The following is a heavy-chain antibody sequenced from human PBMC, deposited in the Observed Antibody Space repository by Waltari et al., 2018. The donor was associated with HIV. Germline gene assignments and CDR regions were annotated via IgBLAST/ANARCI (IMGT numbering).Heavy chain of an antibody. J-gene: IGHJ4*02. V-gene: IGHV3-48*02. CDR2: ISSGSSTT. CDR1: GFTFSSYS. Sequence: EVHLVESGGDLVHPGGSLRLSCAASGFTFSSYSMNWVRQAPGKGLEWISYISSGSSTTYYADSVKGRFTISRDNAKNSLYLHMNSLRDEDTAIYYCVRGITVTYFDYWGQGTLVTVSS. D-gene: IGHD4-17*01. CDR3: VRGITVTYFDY.